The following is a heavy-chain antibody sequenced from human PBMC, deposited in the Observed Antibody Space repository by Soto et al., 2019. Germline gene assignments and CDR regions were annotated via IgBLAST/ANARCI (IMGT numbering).Heavy chain of an antibody. Sequence: SETLSLTCTVSGGSISSSSYYWGWIRQPPGKGLEWIGSIFYSGTTYYNPSLKSRVTISVDTSKNQFSLKLSSVTAADTAVYYCARQDQYYGMDVWGQGTTVTVSS. CDR1: GGSISSSSYY. J-gene: IGHJ6*02. V-gene: IGHV4-39*01. CDR2: IFYSGTT. CDR3: ARQDQYYGMDV.